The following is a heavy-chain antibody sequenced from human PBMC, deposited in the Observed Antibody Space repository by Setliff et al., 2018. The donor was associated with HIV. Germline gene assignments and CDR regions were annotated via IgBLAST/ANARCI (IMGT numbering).Heavy chain of an antibody. V-gene: IGHV4-59*08. J-gene: IGHJ6*04. D-gene: IGHD6-19*01. Sequence: PSETLSLTCTVSDASISNYHWSWIRQPPGKGLEWIGYIYYSGSTNYNPSLKSRVAISVDTSKNQFSLKLRSVTATDTAVYYCASPFGAVAGTMDVWGKGTTVTVSS. CDR3: ASPFGAVAGTMDV. CDR1: DASISNYH. CDR2: IYYSGST.